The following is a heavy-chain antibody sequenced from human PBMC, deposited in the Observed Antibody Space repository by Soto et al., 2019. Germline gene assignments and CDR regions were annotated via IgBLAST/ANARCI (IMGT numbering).Heavy chain of an antibody. CDR3: ASEHYDFWSGYPSPRFDY. D-gene: IGHD3-3*01. Sequence: QVQLVESGGGVVQPGRSLRLSCAASGFTFSSYGMHWVRQAPGKGLEWVAVIWYDGSNKYYADSVKGRFTISRDNSKNKLYLQMNSLRAEDTAVYYCASEHYDFWSGYPSPRFDYWGQGTLVTVSS. CDR2: IWYDGSNK. J-gene: IGHJ4*02. CDR1: GFTFSSYG. V-gene: IGHV3-33*01.